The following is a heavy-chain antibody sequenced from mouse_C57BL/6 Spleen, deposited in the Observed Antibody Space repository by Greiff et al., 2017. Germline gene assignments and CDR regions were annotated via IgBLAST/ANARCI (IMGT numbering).Heavy chain of an antibody. CDR3: ARVDLLRSPFDY. V-gene: IGHV5-4*01. Sequence: EVQGVESGGGLVKPGGSLKLSCAASGFTFSSYAMSWVRQTPEKRLEWVATISDGGSYTYYPDNVKGRFTISRDNAKNNLYLQMSHLKSEDTAMYYCARVDLLRSPFDYWGQGTTLTVSS. CDR2: ISDGGSYT. D-gene: IGHD1-1*01. CDR1: GFTFSSYA. J-gene: IGHJ2*01.